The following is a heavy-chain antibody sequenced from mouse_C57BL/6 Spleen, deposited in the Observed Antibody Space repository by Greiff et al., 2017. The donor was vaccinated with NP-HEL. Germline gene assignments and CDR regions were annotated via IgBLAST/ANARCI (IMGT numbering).Heavy chain of an antibody. D-gene: IGHD2-4*01. CDR1: GYTFTSYW. CDR3: AMDYDYGYAMDY. Sequence: QVQLQQPGAELVKPGASVKVSCKASGYTFTSYWMHWVKQRPGQGLEWIGRIHPSDSDTNYNQKFKGKATLTVDKSSSTAYMQLSSLTSEDSAVYYCAMDYDYGYAMDYWGQGTSVTVSS. CDR2: IHPSDSDT. J-gene: IGHJ4*01. V-gene: IGHV1-74*01.